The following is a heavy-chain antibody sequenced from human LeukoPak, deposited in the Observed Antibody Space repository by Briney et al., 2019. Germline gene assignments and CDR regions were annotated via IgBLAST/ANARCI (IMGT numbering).Heavy chain of an antibody. D-gene: IGHD6-6*01. CDR1: GFIFRSYE. CDR2: ITDNGATT. J-gene: IGHJ1*01. V-gene: IGHV3-48*03. Sequence: PGGSLRLSCVASGFIFRSYEMNWVRQAPGEGLEWVSYITDNGATTYYADSVKGRFTISRENAKNSLYLQMDSLRVEDTAVYYCTRGYSSSSRGLTFDLWGQGTLVTVSS. CDR3: TRGYSSSSRGLTFDL.